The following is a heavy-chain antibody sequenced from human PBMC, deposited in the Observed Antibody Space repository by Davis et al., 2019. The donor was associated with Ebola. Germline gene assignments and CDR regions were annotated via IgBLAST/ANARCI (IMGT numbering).Heavy chain of an antibody. CDR3: ARDYGGDYFDY. D-gene: IGHD4-23*01. J-gene: IGHJ4*02. CDR1: GGPISSSNW. Sequence: SETLSLTFAVSGGPISSSNWRRWVRSPPGKVLERLGEIYHSGSTNYNPSLKSRVTISVDKSKNQFSLKLSSVTAADTAVYYCARDYGGDYFDYWGQGTLVTVSS. V-gene: IGHV4-4*02. CDR2: IYHSGST.